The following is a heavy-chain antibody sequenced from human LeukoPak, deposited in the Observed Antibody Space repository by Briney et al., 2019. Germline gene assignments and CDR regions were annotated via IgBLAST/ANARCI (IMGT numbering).Heavy chain of an antibody. D-gene: IGHD1-1*01. CDR1: GYTFTDYS. CDR2: INLRNGNT. Sequence: GASVKVSCKASGYTFTDYSMHWVRQAPGQRPEWMGWINLRNGNTRYAQKFQRRITITRETPASTAYIELSSLTSDDRAVYYCARGRGTPGTSGDFYFYYYMDVWGTGTTVTVSS. V-gene: IGHV1-3*01. J-gene: IGHJ6*03. CDR3: ARGRGTPGTSGDFYFYYYMDV.